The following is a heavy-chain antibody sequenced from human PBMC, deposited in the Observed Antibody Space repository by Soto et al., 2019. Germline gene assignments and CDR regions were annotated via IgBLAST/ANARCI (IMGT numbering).Heavy chain of an antibody. CDR2: INPSGGST. V-gene: IGHV1-46*01. J-gene: IGHJ3*02. D-gene: IGHD3-16*02. CDR3: ARDQHHVTFGGVIVDAFDI. CDR1: GYTFTSYY. Sequence: ASVKVSCKASGYTFTSYYMHWVRQAPGQGLEWMGIINPSGGSTSYAQKFQGRVTMTRDTSTSTVYMELSSLRSEDTAVYYCARDQHHVTFGGVIVDAFDIWGQGTMVTVSS.